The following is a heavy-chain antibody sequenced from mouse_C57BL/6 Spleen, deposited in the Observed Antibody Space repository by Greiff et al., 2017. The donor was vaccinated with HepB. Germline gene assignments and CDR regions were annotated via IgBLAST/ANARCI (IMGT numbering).Heavy chain of an antibody. CDR1: GFTFSSYA. J-gene: IGHJ1*03. CDR2: ISDGGSYT. V-gene: IGHV5-4*01. D-gene: IGHD1-1*01. Sequence: EVQLVESGGGLVKPGGSLKLSCAASGFTFSSYAMSWVRQTPEKRLEWVATISDGGSYTYYPDNVKGRFTISRDNAKNNLYLQMSHLKSEDTAMYYCARDPLLLRPKGGYFDVWGTGTTVTVSS. CDR3: ARDPLLLRPKGGYFDV.